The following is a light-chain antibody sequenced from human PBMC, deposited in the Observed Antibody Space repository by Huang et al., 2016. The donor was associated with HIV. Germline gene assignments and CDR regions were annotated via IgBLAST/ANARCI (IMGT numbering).Light chain of an antibody. Sequence: DIVMTQSPDSLAVSLGERATINCKSSQSVLYTSSNRNYLAWYQQKPGQPPKLLIYWAASRESGVPDRFSGSGSGTEFTLTISSLQAEDVAVYFCQQYYTTPLTFGGGTKVEIK. CDR1: QSVLYTSSNRNY. CDR2: WAA. J-gene: IGKJ4*01. CDR3: QQYYTTPLT. V-gene: IGKV4-1*01.